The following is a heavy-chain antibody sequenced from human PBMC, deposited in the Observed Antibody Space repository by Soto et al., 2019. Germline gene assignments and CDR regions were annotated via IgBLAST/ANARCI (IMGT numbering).Heavy chain of an antibody. V-gene: IGHV3-9*01. CDR1: GFTFDDYA. CDR3: AKEIVGSGGA. CDR2: ISWYSGSI. Sequence: EVQLVESGGGLVQPGRSLRLSCAASGFTFDDYARHWVRQAPGKGLEWVSGISWYSGSIGYADSVKGRFTISRDNAKNSLYLQMNSLRAEDTALYYCAKEIVGSGGAWGQGTLVTVSS. D-gene: IGHD1-26*01. J-gene: IGHJ4*02.